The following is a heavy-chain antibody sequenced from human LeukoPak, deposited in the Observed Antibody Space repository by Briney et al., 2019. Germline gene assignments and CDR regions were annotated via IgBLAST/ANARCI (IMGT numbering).Heavy chain of an antibody. CDR3: ARSLRLYYYYYYLDV. D-gene: IGHD3-16*01. CDR1: GGSFNDNY. J-gene: IGHJ6*03. Sequence: PSETLSLTCAVSGGSFNDNYWTWIRQPPGKGLEWIGEINHNGNSNYNPSLKSRATISIDTSKNQFSLELRSVTAADTAVYFCARSLRLYYYYYYLDVWGKGTTVSVSS. V-gene: IGHV4-34*01. CDR2: INHNGNS.